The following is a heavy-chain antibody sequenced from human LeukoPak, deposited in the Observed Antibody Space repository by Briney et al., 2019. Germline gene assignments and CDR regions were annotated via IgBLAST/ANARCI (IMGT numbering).Heavy chain of an antibody. J-gene: IGHJ4*02. CDR1: GFTFSSYN. CDR3: ARTQGGYSYGRADY. V-gene: IGHV3-48*01. Sequence: GGSLRLSCAASGFTFSSYNMNWVRQAPGKGLEWVSYISSSSSTIYYADSVKGRFTISRDNAKNSLFLQMNSLRAEDTAVYYCARTQGGYSYGRADYWGQGTLVTVSS. CDR2: ISSSSSTI. D-gene: IGHD5-18*01.